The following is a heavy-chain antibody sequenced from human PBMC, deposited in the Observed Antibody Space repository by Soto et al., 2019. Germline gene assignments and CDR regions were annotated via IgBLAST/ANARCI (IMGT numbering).Heavy chain of an antibody. V-gene: IGHV4-30-2*01. D-gene: IGHD5-12*01. J-gene: IGHJ4*02. CDR1: GGSISSGGYS. CDR3: ARVRYSGYDSTEFDY. CDR2: IYHSGST. Sequence: SETLSLTCAVSGGSISSGGYSWSWIRQPPGKGLEWIGYIYHSGSTYYNPSLKSRVTISVDRSKNQFSLKLSPVTAADTAVYYCARVRYSGYDSTEFDYWGQGTLVTVSS.